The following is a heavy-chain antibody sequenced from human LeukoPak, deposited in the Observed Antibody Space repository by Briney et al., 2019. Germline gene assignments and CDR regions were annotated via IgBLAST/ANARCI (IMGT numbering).Heavy chain of an antibody. V-gene: IGHV4-61*02. Sequence: SQTLSLTCTVSGGSISSGSYYWNWIRQPAGKGLERIGRIYTSGSTNYNPSLKSRVTMSVDTSKNQFSLKLTSVTAADTAVYYCARANSYDSSGYYYEFGYWGQGTLVTVSS. D-gene: IGHD3-22*01. CDR3: ARANSYDSSGYYYEFGY. CDR1: GGSISSGSYY. J-gene: IGHJ4*02. CDR2: IYTSGST.